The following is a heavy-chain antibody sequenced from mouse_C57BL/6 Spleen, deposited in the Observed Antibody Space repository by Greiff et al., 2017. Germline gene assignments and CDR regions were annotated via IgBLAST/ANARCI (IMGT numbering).Heavy chain of an antibody. CDR3: ARDYYGSSLVYYFDY. J-gene: IGHJ2*01. CDR1: GFTFSSYG. V-gene: IGHV5-6*01. D-gene: IGHD1-1*01. CDR2: ISSGGSYT. Sequence: EVMLVESGGDLVKPGGSLKLSCAASGFTFSSYGMSWVRQTPDKRLEWVATISSGGSYTYYPDSVKGRFTISRDNAKNTLYLQMSSLKSEDTAMYYCARDYYGSSLVYYFDYWGQGTTLTVSS.